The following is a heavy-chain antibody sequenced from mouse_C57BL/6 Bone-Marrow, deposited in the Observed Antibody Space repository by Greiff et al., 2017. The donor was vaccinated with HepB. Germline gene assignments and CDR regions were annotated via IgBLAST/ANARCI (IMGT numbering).Heavy chain of an antibody. D-gene: IGHD2-1*01. J-gene: IGHJ1*03. CDR2: SSSGGSYT. CDR1: GFTFSSYG. V-gene: IGHV5-6*02. CDR3: AIHMVPSYWYFYV. Sequence: DVMLVESGGDLVKPGGSLKLSCAASGFTFSSYGMSWVRQTPDKRLEWVATSSSGGSYTYYPDSLKGRFTISRDNAKNTLYLQMISLKSEATAMYYCAIHMVPSYWYFYVWGTGTTVTVSS.